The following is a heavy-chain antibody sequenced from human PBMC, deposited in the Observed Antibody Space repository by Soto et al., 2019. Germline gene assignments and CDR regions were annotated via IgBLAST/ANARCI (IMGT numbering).Heavy chain of an antibody. D-gene: IGHD1-26*01. Sequence: SEPLSLTCTVSGGSVSSRCYYYHWIRQPPGKGPEWIRYLHDSRTTKYSSSLQSRLTISVDTSKNLFSLRRSAVTAADTAVYYCAGADSGNYYHGFQMWGQGKMVTVS. J-gene: IGHJ3*02. CDR1: GGSVSSRCYY. CDR3: AGADSGNYYHGFQM. V-gene: IGHV4-61*01. CDR2: LHDSRTT.